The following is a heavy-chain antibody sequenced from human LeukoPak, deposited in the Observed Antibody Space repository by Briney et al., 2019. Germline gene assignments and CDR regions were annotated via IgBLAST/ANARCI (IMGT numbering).Heavy chain of an antibody. CDR3: AKVVGATTRGYFDY. D-gene: IGHD1-26*01. CDR2: ISSSGGST. J-gene: IGHJ4*02. CDR1: GFTFSSYA. Sequence: GGSLRLSCAASGFTFSSYAMSWVRQAPGKGLEWVSTISSSGGSTYYADSVKGRFTISRDNSKNTLYLQMNSLRAEDTAVYYCAKVVGATTRGYFDYWGQGTLVAVSS. V-gene: IGHV3-23*01.